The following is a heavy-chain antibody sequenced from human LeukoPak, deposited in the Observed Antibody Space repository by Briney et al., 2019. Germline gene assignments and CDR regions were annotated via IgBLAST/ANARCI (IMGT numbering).Heavy chain of an antibody. D-gene: IGHD5-12*01. CDR3: ARGKSGYESPIDY. CDR2: IYSGGST. CDR1: GFTVSSNY. V-gene: IGHV3-53*01. Sequence: GGSLRLSCAASGFTVSSNYMTWVRQGPGKGLEWVSLIYSGGSTYYADSVKGRFTISRDYSKNTVYVQMNSLRAEDTAIYYCARGKSGYESPIDYWGQGTLVTVSS. J-gene: IGHJ4*02.